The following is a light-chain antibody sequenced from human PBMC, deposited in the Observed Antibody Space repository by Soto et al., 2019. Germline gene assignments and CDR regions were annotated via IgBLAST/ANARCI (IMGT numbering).Light chain of an antibody. J-gene: IGKJ3*01. CDR3: QQYGGSPLFT. CDR1: QGVTPAY. CDR2: GAS. Sequence: EIVLTQSPGTLSLSPGERATLSCRASQGVTPAYLAWYKHKPGQAPRLLLYGASNRATGIPDRFSGSGSGTDFTLTISRLEPEDFAVYSCQQYGGSPLFTFGPGTKVDFK. V-gene: IGKV3-20*01.